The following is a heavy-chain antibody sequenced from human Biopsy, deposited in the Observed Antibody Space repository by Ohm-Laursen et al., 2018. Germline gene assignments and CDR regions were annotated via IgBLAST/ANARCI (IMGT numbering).Heavy chain of an antibody. CDR1: GESFNGYY. V-gene: IGHV4-34*01. Sequence: SDTLSLTWAVYGESFNGYYWGWIRQTPGKGLEWIGEINHSGRTNYNPSLKSRVTISVDTSKNQFSLKVRSVTAADTAVYYCVGGVDYYDPYHYYALDVWGQGTTVTVSS. D-gene: IGHD3-22*01. CDR2: INHSGRT. J-gene: IGHJ6*02. CDR3: VGGVDYYDPYHYYALDV.